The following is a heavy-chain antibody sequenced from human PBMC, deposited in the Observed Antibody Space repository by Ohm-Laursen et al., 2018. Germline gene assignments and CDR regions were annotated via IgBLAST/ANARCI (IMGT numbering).Heavy chain of an antibody. Sequence: GSSVKVSYKASGYTFTSYGISWVRQAPGQGLEWMGWISAYNGNTNYAQKLQGRVTMTTDTSTSTAYMELRSLRSDDTAVYYCARSKGYCSGGSCPIDYWGQGTLVTVSS. D-gene: IGHD2-15*01. CDR1: GYTFTSYG. J-gene: IGHJ4*02. V-gene: IGHV1-18*01. CDR2: ISAYNGNT. CDR3: ARSKGYCSGGSCPIDY.